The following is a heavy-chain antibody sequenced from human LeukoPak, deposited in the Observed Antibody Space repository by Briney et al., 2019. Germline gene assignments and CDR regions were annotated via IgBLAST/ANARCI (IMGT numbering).Heavy chain of an antibody. V-gene: IGHV1-2*02. CDR2: INPNSGGT. D-gene: IGHD3-22*01. Sequence: GASVKVSCKTSGSTFNDYYIHWVRQAPGQGLEWMGWINPNSGGTNYAQKFQGRVTMTRDTSISTAYMELSRLRSDDTAVYYCARVVGYYDSSGYYSFDYWGQGTLVTVSS. CDR1: GSTFNDYY. CDR3: ARVVGYYDSSGYYSFDY. J-gene: IGHJ4*02.